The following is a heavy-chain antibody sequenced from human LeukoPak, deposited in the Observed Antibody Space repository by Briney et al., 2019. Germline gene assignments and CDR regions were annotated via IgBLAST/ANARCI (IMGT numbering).Heavy chain of an antibody. V-gene: IGHV4-61*02. CDR2: IYTSGST. Sequence: SQTLSLTCTVSGGSISSGSYYWSWIRQPAGKGLEWIGRIYTSGSTNYNPSLKSRVTISVDTSKNQFSLKLSSVTAADTAVYYCALMVRGVIMNWGQGTLATVSS. CDR3: ALMVRGVIMN. J-gene: IGHJ4*02. CDR1: GGSISSGSYY. D-gene: IGHD3-10*01.